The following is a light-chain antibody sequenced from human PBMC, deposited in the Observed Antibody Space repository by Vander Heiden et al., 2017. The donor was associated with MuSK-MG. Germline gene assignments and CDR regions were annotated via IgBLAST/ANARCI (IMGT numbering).Light chain of an antibody. V-gene: IGKV4-1*01. CDR1: QSIFYISNNKNY. CDR2: WSS. Sequence: DIVMTQSPDSLAVSLGEGVTINCKSSQSIFYISNNKNYLAWYQQKPGQPPKLLLYWSSTREFGVPDRFSGSGSGTEFTLTISSLQAEDVAVYYCQQYYNSPLTFGQGTRLEIK. J-gene: IGKJ5*01. CDR3: QQYYNSPLT.